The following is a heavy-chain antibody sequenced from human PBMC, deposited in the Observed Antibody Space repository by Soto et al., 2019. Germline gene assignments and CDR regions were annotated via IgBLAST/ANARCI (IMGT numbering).Heavy chain of an antibody. CDR3: ARESLGYCSSTSCYVFDY. Sequence: GGSLRLSCAASGFTFSSYSMNWVRQAPGKGLEWVSSISSSSSYIYYADSVKGRFTISRDNAKNSLYLQMNSLRAEDTAVYYCARESLGYCSSTSCYVFDYWGQGTLVTVSS. D-gene: IGHD2-2*01. V-gene: IGHV3-21*01. CDR1: GFTFSSYS. J-gene: IGHJ4*02. CDR2: ISSSSSYI.